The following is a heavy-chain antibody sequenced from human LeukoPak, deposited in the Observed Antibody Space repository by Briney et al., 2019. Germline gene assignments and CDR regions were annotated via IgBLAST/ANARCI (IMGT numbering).Heavy chain of an antibody. CDR1: GGSLSRYY. CDR2: ISYSGST. CDR3: AREGTAGTNLNSFDP. V-gene: IGHV4-59*01. J-gene: IGHJ5*02. D-gene: IGHD1-14*01. Sequence: SETLSLIYTVSGGSLSRYYWSWIRQPPGKGLEWIGYISYSGSTNFNPSLKSRVTISVDTSKNQFSLKLSSVTAADTAVYYCAREGTAGTNLNSFDPWGQGTLVTVSS.